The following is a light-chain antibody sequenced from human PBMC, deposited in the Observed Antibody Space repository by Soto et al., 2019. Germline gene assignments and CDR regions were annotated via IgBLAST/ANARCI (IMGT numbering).Light chain of an antibody. CDR2: EVS. J-gene: IGLJ2*01. V-gene: IGLV2-14*01. CDR1: SSDVGAYNY. Sequence: QSVLTQPASVSGSPGQSITISCTGTSSDVGAYNYVSWYQQHPGKAPKLLIYEVSNRPSGVSNRFSGSKSGNTASLTISGFQAVDEADYYCTSYTTSSTVAFGGGTKLTVL. CDR3: TSYTTSSTVA.